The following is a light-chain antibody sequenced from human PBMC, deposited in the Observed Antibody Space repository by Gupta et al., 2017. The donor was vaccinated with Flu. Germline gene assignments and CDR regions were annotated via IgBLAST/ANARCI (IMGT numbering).Light chain of an antibody. Sequence: DIQMTQSPSTLSASVGDRVTITCRASQRISSWLAWYQQKPGKAPKLLIYKASSLESGVRSRFSGSGSGTEFTLTISSLQPDDFATYYCQQYNSYSRTFGQGTKVEIK. V-gene: IGKV1-5*03. CDR2: KAS. CDR1: QRISSW. CDR3: QQYNSYSRT. J-gene: IGKJ1*01.